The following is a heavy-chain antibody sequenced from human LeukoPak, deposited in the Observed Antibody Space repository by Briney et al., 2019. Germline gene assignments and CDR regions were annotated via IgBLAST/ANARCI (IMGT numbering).Heavy chain of an antibody. CDR3: AGQGGGSYGY. J-gene: IGHJ4*02. CDR1: GGSISSSSYY. D-gene: IGHD5-18*01. Sequence: SETLSLTCTVSGGSISSSSYYWGWIRQPPGKGLEWIGSIYYSGSTYYNPSLKSRVTISVDTSKNQSSLKLSSVTAADTAVYYCAGQGGGSYGYWGQGTLVTVSS. CDR2: IYYSGST. V-gene: IGHV4-39*01.